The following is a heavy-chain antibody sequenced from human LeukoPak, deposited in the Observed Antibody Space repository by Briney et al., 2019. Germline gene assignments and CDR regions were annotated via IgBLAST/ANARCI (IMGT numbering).Heavy chain of an antibody. D-gene: IGHD2-2*01. CDR1: GGSISSSNW. CDR2: IYHSGST. J-gene: IGHJ4*02. CDR3: ARFGGRYCSSTSCRKYYFDY. Sequence: PSETLSLTCAVSGGSISSSNWWSWVRQPPGKGLEWIGEIYHSGSTNYNPSLKGRVTISVDKSKNQFSLKLSSVTAADTAVYYCARFGGRYCSSTSCRKYYFDYWGQGTLVTVSS. V-gene: IGHV4-4*02.